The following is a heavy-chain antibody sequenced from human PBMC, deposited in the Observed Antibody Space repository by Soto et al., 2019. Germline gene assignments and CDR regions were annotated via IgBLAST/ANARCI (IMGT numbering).Heavy chain of an antibody. D-gene: IGHD7-27*01. V-gene: IGHV4-4*07. J-gene: IGHJ3*01. CDR2: ISATGTT. CDR3: ERDQSGEADF. CDR1: GDSMSTYY. Sequence: SETLSLTCTVSGDSMSTYYWNWIRQSAEKGLEWIGRISATGTTTYIPSLKSRITLSVDTSKNEFSLNLKFVTAADKAVYFSERDQSGEADFWGPGTLVTVSS.